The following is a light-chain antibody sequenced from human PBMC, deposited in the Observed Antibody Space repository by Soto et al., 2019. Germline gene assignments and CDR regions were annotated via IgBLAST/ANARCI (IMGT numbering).Light chain of an antibody. Sequence: EIVLTQSPGTRSLSPGERATLSCSASQTMNSRDLAWYQHRPGQAPRLLLSGASSRATGNPDMFTGSGSGTAFALAISRLAPDDVAVYDGSQYDTFGQGTKLEIK. CDR1: QTMNSRD. V-gene: IGKV3-20*01. CDR3: SQYDT. J-gene: IGKJ2*01. CDR2: GAS.